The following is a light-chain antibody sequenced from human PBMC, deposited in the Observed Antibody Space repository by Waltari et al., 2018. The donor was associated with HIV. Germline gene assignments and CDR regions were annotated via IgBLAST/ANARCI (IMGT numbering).Light chain of an antibody. V-gene: IGLV1-51*01. CDR3: ATWDTSLSAVV. CDR2: DSN. Sequence: QSVLTQPPSVSAAPGQKVTISCSGSSSNIGNNYVSWYQQLPGIAPKLLIYDSNNRPSGIPDRFSGSKSGTSATLGITGLQTGDEADYYCATWDTSLSAVVFGGGTKLTVL. CDR1: SSNIGNNY. J-gene: IGLJ2*01.